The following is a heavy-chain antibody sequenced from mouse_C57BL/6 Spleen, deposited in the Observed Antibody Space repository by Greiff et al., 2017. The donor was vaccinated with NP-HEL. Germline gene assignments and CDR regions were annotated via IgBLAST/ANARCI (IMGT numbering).Heavy chain of an antibody. CDR3: AREILLSFAY. CDR1: GFTFSDYG. Sequence: EVMLVESGGGLVKPGGSLKLSCAASGFTFSDYGMHWVRQAPEKGLEWVAYISSGSSTIYYADTVKGRFTISRDNAKNTLFLQMTSLRSEDAAMYYCAREILLSFAYWGQGTLVTVSA. J-gene: IGHJ3*01. CDR2: ISSGSSTI. V-gene: IGHV5-17*01.